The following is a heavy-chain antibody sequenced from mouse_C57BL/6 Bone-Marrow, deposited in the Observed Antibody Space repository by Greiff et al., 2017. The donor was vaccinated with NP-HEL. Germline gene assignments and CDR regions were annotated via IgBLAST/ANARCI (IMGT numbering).Heavy chain of an antibody. CDR1: GYTFTGYW. V-gene: IGHV1-9*01. CDR3: ARGSNYYFDY. Sequence: QVQLQQSGAELMKPGASVKLSCKATGYTFTGYWIEWVKQRPGHGLEWIGEILPGSGSTNYTEKFKGKATFTADTSSNTAYMQLSSLTTEDSAIYYCARGSNYYFDYWGQGTTLTVSS. J-gene: IGHJ2*01. CDR2: ILPGSGST. D-gene: IGHD2-5*01.